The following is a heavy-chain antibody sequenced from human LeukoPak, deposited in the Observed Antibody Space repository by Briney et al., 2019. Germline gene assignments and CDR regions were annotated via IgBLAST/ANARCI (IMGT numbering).Heavy chain of an antibody. D-gene: IGHD1-14*01. CDR3: ARAPEHGLYYFDY. V-gene: IGHV4-39*07. J-gene: IGHJ4*02. Sequence: SETLSLTCTVSGDSISSSSYYWGWIRQPPGTGLEWIGSIYYSGTTQYNPSLRGRVTISVDTSKNQFSLKLSSVTAADTAVYYCARAPEHGLYYFDYWGQGTLVTVSS. CDR2: IYYSGTT. CDR1: GDSISSSSYY.